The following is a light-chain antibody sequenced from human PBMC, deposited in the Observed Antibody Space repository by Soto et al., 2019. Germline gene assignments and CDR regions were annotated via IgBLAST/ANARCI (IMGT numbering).Light chain of an antibody. V-gene: IGKV1-9*01. J-gene: IGKJ3*01. Sequence: DIQLTQSPSFLSASVGDRVTITCRASQGISSYLAWYQQRPGEPPELLLYGASTLQSGVASRFSGSGSGTEFTLTISSMQPEDYATYFCQQLNSFPPLCTFGPGTTVDIK. CDR2: GAS. CDR1: QGISSY. CDR3: QQLNSFPPLCT.